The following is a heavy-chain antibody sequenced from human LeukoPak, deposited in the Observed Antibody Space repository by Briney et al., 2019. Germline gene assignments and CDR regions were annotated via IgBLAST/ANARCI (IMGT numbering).Heavy chain of an antibody. Sequence: GGSLRLFSAASGFTFSGYSMNWVRQAPGKGLEWVSSISSSSSNIYYADSVKGRFTISRDNAKNSLYLQMNSMRAEDTAVYYCARSIAVARYYFDYWGQGTLVTVSS. CDR1: GFTFSGYS. J-gene: IGHJ4*02. CDR3: ARSIAVARYYFDY. V-gene: IGHV3-21*01. CDR2: ISSSSSNI. D-gene: IGHD6-19*01.